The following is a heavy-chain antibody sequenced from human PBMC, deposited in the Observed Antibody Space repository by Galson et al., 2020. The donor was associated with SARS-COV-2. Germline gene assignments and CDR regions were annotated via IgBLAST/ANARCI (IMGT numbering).Heavy chain of an antibody. D-gene: IGHD3-10*01. J-gene: IGHJ6*03. CDR2: INHSGST. V-gene: IGHV4-34*01. CDR1: GGSFSGYY. CDR3: ANYGPIYYYYYYMDV. Sequence: SETLSLTCAVYGGSFSGYYWSWIRQPPGKGLEWIGEINHSGSTNYNPSLKSRVTISVDTSKNQFSLKLSSVTAADTAVYYCANYGPIYYYYYYMDVWGKGTTVTVSS.